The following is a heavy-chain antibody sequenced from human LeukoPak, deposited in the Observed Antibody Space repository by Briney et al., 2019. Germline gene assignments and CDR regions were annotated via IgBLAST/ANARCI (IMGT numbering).Heavy chain of an antibody. CDR2: IYYSGST. D-gene: IGHD4-17*01. Sequence: PSETLSLTCTVSGGSISSYYWSWIRQPPGKGLEWIGYIYYSGSTNYNPSLKSRVTISVDTSKNQFSLKLSSVTAADTAVYFCASSWSTYGDYYFDYWGQGTLVTVSS. CDR3: ASSWSTYGDYYFDY. V-gene: IGHV4-59*01. CDR1: GGSISSYY. J-gene: IGHJ4*02.